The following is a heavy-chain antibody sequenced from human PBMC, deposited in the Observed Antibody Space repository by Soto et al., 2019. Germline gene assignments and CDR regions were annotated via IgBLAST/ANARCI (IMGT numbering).Heavy chain of an antibody. CDR2: IYYSGST. CDR3: AREYCTNGVCWFDY. D-gene: IGHD2-8*01. V-gene: IGHV4-59*12. CDR1: GGSISSYY. J-gene: IGHJ4*02. Sequence: ETLSLTCTVSGGSISSYYWRWIRQPPGKGLEWIGYIYYSGSTNYNPSLKSRVTISVDTSKNQFSLKLSSVTAADTAVYYCAREYCTNGVCWFDYWGQGTLVTVSS.